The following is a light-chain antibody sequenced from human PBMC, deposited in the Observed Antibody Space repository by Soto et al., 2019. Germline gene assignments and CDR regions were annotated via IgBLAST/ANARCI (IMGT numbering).Light chain of an antibody. CDR3: CSLTTSHTYV. J-gene: IGLJ1*01. V-gene: IGLV2-14*03. CDR1: SSDY. Sequence: QSALTQPASVSGSPGQSITISCTGTSSDYVSWYQQHPGKAPKLMIYHVTYRPSGVSNRYSGSKSGNSASLTISGLQADDEADYYCCSLTTSHTYVFGSGTKVTVL. CDR2: HVT.